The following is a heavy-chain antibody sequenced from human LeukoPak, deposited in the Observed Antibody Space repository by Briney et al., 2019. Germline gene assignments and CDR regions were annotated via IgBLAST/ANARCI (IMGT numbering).Heavy chain of an antibody. CDR1: GASIISSNYY. CDR2: IYSSGNT. Sequence: PSETLSLTCAVSGASIISSNYYWGWVRQSPGKGLEWIGNIYSSGNTYYNASLKSRVTMYIDTSKNQFSLKLSSVTAADTAMYYCAKSNGYGLFDYWGQGTLVTVSS. D-gene: IGHD5-12*01. V-gene: IGHV4-39*01. J-gene: IGHJ4*02. CDR3: AKSNGYGLFDY.